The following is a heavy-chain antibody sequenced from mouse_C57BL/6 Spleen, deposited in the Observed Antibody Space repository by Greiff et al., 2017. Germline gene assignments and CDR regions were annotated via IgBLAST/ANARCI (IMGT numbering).Heavy chain of an antibody. Sequence: EVKLVESGGGLVKPGGSLKLSCAASGFTFSDYGMHWVRQAPEKGLEWVAYISSGSSTIYYADTVKGRFPISRDNAKNTLFLQMTSLRSEDTAMYYCARGPYYSNYPAWFAYWGQGTLVTVSA. CDR3: ARGPYYSNYPAWFAY. V-gene: IGHV5-17*01. CDR1: GFTFSDYG. J-gene: IGHJ3*01. CDR2: ISSGSSTI. D-gene: IGHD2-5*01.